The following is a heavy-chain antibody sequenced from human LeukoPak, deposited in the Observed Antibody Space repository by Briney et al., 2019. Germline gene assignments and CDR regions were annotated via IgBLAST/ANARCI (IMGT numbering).Heavy chain of an antibody. CDR1: GGAMTSGVYY. J-gene: IGHJ5*02. Sequence: SETLSLTCTVSGGAMTSGVYYWAWIRQTPGKDLEWIGDIYYTGSTTYSNPSLKSRVAISIDTSKNQFSLRLSSVTAADTGLYFCASQGERYGYPEEFAPWGQGTRVSVSS. D-gene: IGHD5-18*01. CDR2: IYYTGST. V-gene: IGHV4-39*01. CDR3: ASQGERYGYPEEFAP.